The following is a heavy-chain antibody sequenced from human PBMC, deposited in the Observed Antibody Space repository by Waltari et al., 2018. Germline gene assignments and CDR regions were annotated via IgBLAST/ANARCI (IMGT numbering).Heavy chain of an antibody. J-gene: IGHJ4*02. D-gene: IGHD3-9*01. Sequence: EVQLVESGGGLVKPGGSLRLSCAASGFTFSSYSMNWVRQAPGKGLEWVSSISSSSSYIYYADSVKGRFTISRDNAKNSLYLQMNSLRAEDTAVYYCARDEYYDILTGFGPKDYWGQGTLVTVSS. V-gene: IGHV3-21*01. CDR3: ARDEYYDILTGFGPKDY. CDR1: GFTFSSYS. CDR2: ISSSSSYI.